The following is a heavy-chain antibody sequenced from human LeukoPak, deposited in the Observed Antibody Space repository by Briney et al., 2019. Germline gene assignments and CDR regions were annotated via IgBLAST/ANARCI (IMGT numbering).Heavy chain of an antibody. J-gene: IGHJ4*02. V-gene: IGHV4-4*08. CDR3: AVVTDYFDY. Sequence: SETLSLTCTVSGGSISSYYWSWIRQPPGKGLEWIGYIYTSGSTNYNPSLKSRVTMSVDTSKNQFSLKLSSVTAADTAVYYCAVVTDYFDYWGQGTLVTVSS. D-gene: IGHD4-23*01. CDR1: GGSISSYY. CDR2: IYTSGST.